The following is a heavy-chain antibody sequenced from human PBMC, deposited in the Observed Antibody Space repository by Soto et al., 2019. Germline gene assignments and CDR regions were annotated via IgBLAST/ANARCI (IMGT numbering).Heavy chain of an antibody. J-gene: IGHJ4*02. V-gene: IGHV3-33*01. CDR2: IWYDGSNK. D-gene: IGHD3-16*01. Sequence: QVQLLESGGGVVQPGRSLRLSCAASGFTFSSSTMHWVRQAPGKGLEWVAAIWYDGSNKYYADSVKGRFTISRDNSKNTLYLQMNSLRAEDTAVYYCAREGVAYATDYWGQGTLLTVSS. CDR3: AREGVAYATDY. CDR1: GFTFSSST.